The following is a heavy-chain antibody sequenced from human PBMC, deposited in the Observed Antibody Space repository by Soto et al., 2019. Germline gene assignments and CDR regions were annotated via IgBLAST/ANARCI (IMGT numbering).Heavy chain of an antibody. V-gene: IGHV4-59*08. CDR3: VRQGIDYLHGLVDV. D-gene: IGHD1-26*01. Sequence: QVHVQQSGPGLVKPSETLSLSCTVSSGPSSSHNWGWIRQPPGRGLEWIGYVYYTGGTSYNPSLKSRVTISADTSTNHISLTLSSVIAADTAVYYCVRQGIDYLHGLVDVWGQGTTVSVSS. CDR1: SGPSSSHN. J-gene: IGHJ6*02. CDR2: VYYTGGT.